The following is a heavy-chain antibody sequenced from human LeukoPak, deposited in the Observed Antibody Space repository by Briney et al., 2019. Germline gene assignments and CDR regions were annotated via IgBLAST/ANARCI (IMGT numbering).Heavy chain of an antibody. CDR1: GFTFSSYV. CDR2: IWYDGSNK. V-gene: IGHV3-33*01. D-gene: IGHD5/OR15-5a*01. CDR3: ARESTNNWFDP. Sequence: PGRSLRLSGAASGFTFSSYVMHWVRQAPGKGLEWLAVIWYDGSNKYYADSVKGRFTISRDNSKNTLYLQMNSLRAEDTAVYYCARESTNNWFDPWGQGTLVTVSS. J-gene: IGHJ5*02.